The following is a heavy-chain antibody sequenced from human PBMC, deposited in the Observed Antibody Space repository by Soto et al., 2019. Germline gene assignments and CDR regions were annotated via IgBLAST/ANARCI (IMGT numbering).Heavy chain of an antibody. V-gene: IGHV1-69*13. CDR1: GGTFSSDA. CDR2: IIPIFGTA. D-gene: IGHD3-3*01. Sequence: ASVKVSCKASGGTFSSDAISWGRQAPGQGLEWMGGIIPIFGTANYAQKFQGRVTITADESTSTAYMELSSLRSEDTAVYYCARVLALPLRFLTMDVWGQGTTVTVSS. CDR3: ARVLALPLRFLTMDV. J-gene: IGHJ6*02.